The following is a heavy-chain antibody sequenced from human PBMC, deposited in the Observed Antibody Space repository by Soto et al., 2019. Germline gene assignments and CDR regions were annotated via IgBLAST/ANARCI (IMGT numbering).Heavy chain of an antibody. V-gene: IGHV3-23*01. J-gene: IGHJ4*02. CDR1: GFTFSSYA. Sequence: EVQLLESGGGLVQPGGSLRLSCAGSGFTFSSYAMTWVRQAPGKGLEWVSTLSDNGGHTYYADSVKGRFTISRDNSKNTLYLQMNSLRAEDTAVYYCARESEDLTSNFDYWGQGTLVTVSS. CDR3: ARESEDLTSNFDY. CDR2: LSDNGGHT.